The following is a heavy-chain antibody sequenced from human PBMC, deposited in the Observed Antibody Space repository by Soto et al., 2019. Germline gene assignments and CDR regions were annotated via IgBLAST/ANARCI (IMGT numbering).Heavy chain of an antibody. CDR2: ISYDGSNK. V-gene: IGHV3-30-3*01. Sequence: RLSCAASGFTFSSYAMHWVRQAPGKGLEWVAVISYDGSNKYYADSVKGRFTISRDNSKNTLYLQMNSLRAEDTAVYYCARDLLNYGSPGGFDPWGQGTLVTV. CDR1: GFTFSSYA. CDR3: ARDLLNYGSPGGFDP. D-gene: IGHD3-10*01. J-gene: IGHJ5*02.